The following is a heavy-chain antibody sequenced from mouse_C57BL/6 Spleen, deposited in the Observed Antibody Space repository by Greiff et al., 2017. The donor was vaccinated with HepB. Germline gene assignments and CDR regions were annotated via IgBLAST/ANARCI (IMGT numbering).Heavy chain of an antibody. V-gene: IGHV5-4*01. CDR3: ARDNYSNWYFDV. Sequence: EVKLVESGGGLVKPGGSLKLSCAASGFTFSSYAMSWVRQTPEKRLEWVATISDGGSYTYYPDNVKGRFTISRDNAKNNLYLQMSHLKSEDTAMYYCARDNYSNWYFDVWGTGTTVTVSS. CDR1: GFTFSSYA. CDR2: ISDGGSYT. D-gene: IGHD2-5*01. J-gene: IGHJ1*03.